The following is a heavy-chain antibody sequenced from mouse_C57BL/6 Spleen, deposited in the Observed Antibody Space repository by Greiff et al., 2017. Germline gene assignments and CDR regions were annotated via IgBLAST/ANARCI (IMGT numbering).Heavy chain of an antibody. V-gene: IGHV6-6*01. CDR3: TRTAQATYYFDC. Sequence: EVKLVESGGGLVQPGGSMKLSCAASGFTFSDAWMDWVRQSPEKGLEWVAEIRNKANNHATYYAESVKGRFTITRDDSKSSVYLQMNSLRAEDTGIYYCTRTAQATYYFDCWGQGTTLTVSS. J-gene: IGHJ2*01. CDR2: IRNKANNHAT. D-gene: IGHD3-2*02. CDR1: GFTFSDAW.